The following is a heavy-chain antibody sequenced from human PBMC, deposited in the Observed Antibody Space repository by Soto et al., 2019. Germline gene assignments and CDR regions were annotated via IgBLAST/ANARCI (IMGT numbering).Heavy chain of an antibody. D-gene: IGHD3-22*01. CDR2: INPNSGGT. CDR3: AIEHYYDSSGYYST. Sequence: ASVKVSCKASGYTFTVYYVHWVRQAPGQGLEWMGWINPNSGGTNYAQKFQGWVTMTRDTSISTAYMELSRLRSDDTAVYYCAIEHYYDSSGYYSTWGQGTLVTVSS. V-gene: IGHV1-2*04. CDR1: GYTFTVYY. J-gene: IGHJ5*02.